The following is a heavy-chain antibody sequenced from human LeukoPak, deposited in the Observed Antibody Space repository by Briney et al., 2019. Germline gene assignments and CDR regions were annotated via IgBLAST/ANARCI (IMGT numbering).Heavy chain of an antibody. V-gene: IGHV3-20*04. D-gene: IGHD3-22*01. CDR2: INWNGDST. J-gene: IGHJ4*02. Sequence: GGSLRLSCEASGFTFDDYGMTWVRQAPGKGLEWVSGINWNGDSTGYAASVKGRFTISRDNAKNSLYLQMNSLRAEDTAVYYCARGYERGPYYYDSSGYPDYWGQGTLVTVSS. CDR3: ARGYERGPYYYDSSGYPDY. CDR1: GFTFDDYG.